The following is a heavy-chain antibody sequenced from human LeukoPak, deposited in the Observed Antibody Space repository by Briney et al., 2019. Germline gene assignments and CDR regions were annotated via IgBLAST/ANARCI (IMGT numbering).Heavy chain of an antibody. V-gene: IGHV3-23*01. Sequence: GGYLRLSCAASGFTFSSYAMSWVRQAPGKGLVWVSAISGSGGSTYYADSVKGRFTISRDNSKNTLYLQMNSLRAEDTAVYYCAKDLDDSSGYADYWGPGTLVTVSS. D-gene: IGHD3-22*01. J-gene: IGHJ4*02. CDR3: AKDLDDSSGYADY. CDR2: ISGSGGST. CDR1: GFTFSSYA.